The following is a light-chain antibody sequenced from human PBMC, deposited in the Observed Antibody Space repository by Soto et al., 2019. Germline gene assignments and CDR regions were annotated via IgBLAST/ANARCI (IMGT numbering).Light chain of an antibody. CDR3: QHDNSNAEA. Sequence: DIQMTQSPSTLSGSVGGRVTSTCRASQTISSWLAWYQQKPGKAPKLLIYKASTLKSVVPSRFRGSGSGTEFTLTISSLQPDDFANYSCQHDNSNAEAVGQVNKVEL. V-gene: IGKV1-5*03. CDR2: KAS. CDR1: QTISSW. J-gene: IGKJ1*01.